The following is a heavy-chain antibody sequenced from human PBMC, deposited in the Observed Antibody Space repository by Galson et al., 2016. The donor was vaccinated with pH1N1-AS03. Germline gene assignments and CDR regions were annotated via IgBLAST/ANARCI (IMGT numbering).Heavy chain of an antibody. CDR1: GFTINNYY. V-gene: IGHV3-53*01. J-gene: IGHJ4*02. CDR3: AREPWGATPGEY. D-gene: IGHD1-26*01. Sequence: SLRLSCAASGFTINNYYMSWVRQAPGKGLEWVSVIYRDGDTLYSDSVKGRITISRDNSKNTVYLQMNSLRVEDTAVYYCAREPWGATPGEYWGQGTLVTVSS. CDR2: IYRDGDT.